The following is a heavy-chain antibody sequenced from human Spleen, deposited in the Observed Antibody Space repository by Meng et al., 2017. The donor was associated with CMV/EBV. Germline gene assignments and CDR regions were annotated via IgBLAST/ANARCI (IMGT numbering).Heavy chain of an antibody. CDR2: IRYDGSNK. V-gene: IGHV3-30*02. Sequence: LSLTCAASGFTFSSYGMHWVRQAPGKGLEWVAFIRYDGSNKYYADSVKGRFTISRDNSKNTLYLQMNSLRAEDTAVYYCARDSSAVHNWLDSWGQGTLVTVSS. CDR3: ARDSSAVHNWLDS. J-gene: IGHJ5*01. D-gene: IGHD1-26*01. CDR1: GFTFSSYG.